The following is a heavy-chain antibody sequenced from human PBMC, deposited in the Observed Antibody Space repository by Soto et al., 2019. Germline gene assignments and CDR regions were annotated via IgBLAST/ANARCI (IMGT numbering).Heavy chain of an antibody. V-gene: IGHV4-39*01. J-gene: IGHJ5*02. CDR3: ARHVVSIGGFDP. CDR2: IYYSGST. CDR1: GGSISSSSYY. Sequence: QLQLQESGPGLVKPSETLSLTCTVSGGSISSSSYYWGWIRQPPGKGLEWIGSIYYSGSTYYNPSLKSRVTISVDTSKNQFSLKLSSVTAADTAVYYCARHVVSIGGFDPWGQGTLVTVSS. D-gene: IGHD6-25*01.